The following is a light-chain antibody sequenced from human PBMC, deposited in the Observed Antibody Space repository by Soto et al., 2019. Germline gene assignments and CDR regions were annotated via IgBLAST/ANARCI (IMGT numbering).Light chain of an antibody. CDR3: HTWGTGIVV. Sequence: QPVLTQSPSASASLGASVKLTCTLSSGHSSYAIAWHQQQPEKGPRYLMKLNSDGSHSKGDGIPDRFSGSSSGAERYLTISCLQSEDEADDYCHTWGTGIVVFVGGTKLTVL. V-gene: IGLV4-69*01. J-gene: IGLJ2*01. CDR2: LNSDGSH. CDR1: SGHSSYA.